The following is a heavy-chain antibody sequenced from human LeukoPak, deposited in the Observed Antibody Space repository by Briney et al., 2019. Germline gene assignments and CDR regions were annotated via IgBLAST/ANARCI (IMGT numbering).Heavy chain of an antibody. CDR1: GGSNSSYY. CDR2: IYYSGST. CDR3: ARVGTSWGTYNWFDP. J-gene: IGHJ5*02. Sequence: SETLSLTCTVSGGSNSSYYWSWIRQPPGKGLEWIGYIYYSGSTNYNPPLKSRVTISVDTSKNQFSLKLSSVTAADTAVYYCARVGTSWGTYNWFDPWGQGTLVTVSS. D-gene: IGHD2-2*01. V-gene: IGHV4-59*01.